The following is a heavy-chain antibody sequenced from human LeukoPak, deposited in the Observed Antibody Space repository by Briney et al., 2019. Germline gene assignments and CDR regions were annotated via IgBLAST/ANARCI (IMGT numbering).Heavy chain of an antibody. Sequence: GGTLRLSCAASGFTFRIHAMSWVRQAPGKGLDRVSTIGSGDDLHYADSVKGRFTVSRDDFQNTLYLQMNSLRAEDAAIYYCAKDATPGNSVYDHFDYWGQGTLVTVSS. J-gene: IGHJ4*02. D-gene: IGHD5/OR15-5a*01. CDR2: IGSGDDL. CDR3: AKDATPGNSVYDHFDY. CDR1: GFTFRIHA. V-gene: IGHV3-23*01.